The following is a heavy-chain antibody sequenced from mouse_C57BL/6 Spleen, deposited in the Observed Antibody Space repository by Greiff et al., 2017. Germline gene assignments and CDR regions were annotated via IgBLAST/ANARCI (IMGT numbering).Heavy chain of an antibody. V-gene: IGHV1-82*01. Sequence: QVQLQQSGPELVKPGASVKISCKASGYAFSSYWMNWVKQRPGKGLEWIGRIYPGDGDTNYNGKFKGKATLTADKSTSTAYMQLSSLASEDSAVYFCADDGYYAMDYWGQGTSVTVSS. J-gene: IGHJ4*01. CDR2: IYPGDGDT. CDR1: GYAFSSYW. D-gene: IGHD2-3*01. CDR3: ADDGYYAMDY.